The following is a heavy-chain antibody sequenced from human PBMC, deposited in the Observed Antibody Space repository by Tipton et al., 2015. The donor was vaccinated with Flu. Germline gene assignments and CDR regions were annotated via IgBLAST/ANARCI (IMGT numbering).Heavy chain of an antibody. V-gene: IGHV4-38-2*01. J-gene: IGHJ3*02. CDR2: IYHSGST. D-gene: IGHD7-27*01. CDR1: GYSISSGYY. Sequence: PGLVKPSETLSLTCAGPGYSISSGYYWGWIRQPPGKGLEWIGSIYHSGSTYYNPSLKSRVTISVDTSKNQFSLKLSSVTAADTAVYYCARHPSSLGAFDIWGQGTMVTVSS. CDR3: ARHPSSLGAFDI.